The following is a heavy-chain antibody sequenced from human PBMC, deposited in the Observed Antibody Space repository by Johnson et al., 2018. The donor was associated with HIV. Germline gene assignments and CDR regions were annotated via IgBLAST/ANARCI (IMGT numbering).Heavy chain of an antibody. Sequence: QVLLVESGGGVVQPGRSLRLSCAASGFTFSSYGMHWVRQAPGKGLEWVAVIWYDGSNKYYADSVKGRFTISRDNSKNTLYLQMNSLRAEDTAVYYCAKDMKVGATDGGSFDIWGQGTMVTVSS. CDR2: IWYDGSNK. D-gene: IGHD1-26*01. CDR1: GFTFSSYG. J-gene: IGHJ3*02. V-gene: IGHV3-33*06. CDR3: AKDMKVGATDGGSFDI.